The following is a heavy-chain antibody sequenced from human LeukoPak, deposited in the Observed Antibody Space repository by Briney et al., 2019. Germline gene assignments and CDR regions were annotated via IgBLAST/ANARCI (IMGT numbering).Heavy chain of an antibody. Sequence: ASVKLSCKASGDTFTSSHIHRVRQAPGQGRGGMGLINPSGGTSHSNTIQGRVTLTRDTFTSTLYMELNSLRSEDTAVYYCAMEPTAGSCYFDYWGQGTLVTVSS. CDR1: GDTFTSSH. D-gene: IGHD1-26*01. V-gene: IGHV1-46*01. J-gene: IGHJ4*02. CDR2: INPSGGT. CDR3: AMEPTAGSCYFDY.